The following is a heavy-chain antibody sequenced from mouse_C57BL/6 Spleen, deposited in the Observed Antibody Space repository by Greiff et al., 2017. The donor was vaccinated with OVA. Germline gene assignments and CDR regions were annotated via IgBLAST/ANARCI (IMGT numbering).Heavy chain of an antibody. Sequence: VQLQQPGAELVRPGSSVKLSCKASGYTFTSYWMDWVKQRPGQGLEWIGNIYPSDSETHYNQKFKDKATLTVDKSSSTAYMQLSSLTSEDSAVYYCARGNYDYHWYCDVWGTGTTVTVSS. D-gene: IGHD2-4*01. CDR1: GYTFTSYW. V-gene: IGHV1-61*01. CDR3: ARGNYDYHWYCDV. J-gene: IGHJ1*03. CDR2: IYPSDSET.